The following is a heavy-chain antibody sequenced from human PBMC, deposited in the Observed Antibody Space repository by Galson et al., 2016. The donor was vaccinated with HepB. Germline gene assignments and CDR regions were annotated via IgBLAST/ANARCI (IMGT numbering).Heavy chain of an antibody. J-gene: IGHJ6*02. V-gene: IGHV3-15*07. Sequence: SLRLSCAVSGFTFSNAWMSWVRQAPGKGLEWVGRIKCKIDGGTTDYAAPVKGRFIISRDDSINRLYLQMNSRKTEDTAVYYCTTGEWGVGPTYQYYYYGMDVWGQGTTVTVS. D-gene: IGHD1-26*01. CDR3: TTGEWGVGPTYQYYYYGMDV. CDR1: GFTFSNAW. CDR2: IKCKIDGGTT.